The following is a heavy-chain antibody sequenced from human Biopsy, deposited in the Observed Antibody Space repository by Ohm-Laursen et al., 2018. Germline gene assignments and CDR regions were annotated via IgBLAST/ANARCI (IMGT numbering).Heavy chain of an antibody. CDR2: IIPMLDVA. Sequence: SVKVSCKASGGSFSTYAVSWVRQAPGQGLEWMGKIIPMLDVANYAQKFQGRVTITADKLTSTAYMELASLRSEDTAVYYCARGEVTFGELIVSLDSWGQGTLVTVSS. D-gene: IGHD3-16*02. CDR1: GGSFSTYA. V-gene: IGHV1-69*04. J-gene: IGHJ4*02. CDR3: ARGEVTFGELIVSLDS.